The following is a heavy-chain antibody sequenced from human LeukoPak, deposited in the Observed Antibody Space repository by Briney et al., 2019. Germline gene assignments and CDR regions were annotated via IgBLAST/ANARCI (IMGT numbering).Heavy chain of an antibody. CDR3: AREYGSGSSFDY. J-gene: IGHJ4*02. CDR2: IYYSGSN. D-gene: IGHD3-10*01. Sequence: PSETLSLTCPVSSGFLRSGDYYWSWIRQPPGKGLEWIGYIYYSGSNYYNPSLKSRVTKSVDTSKNQFSLKLSSVTAADTAAYYCAREYGSGSSFDYWGQGTLVTVSS. CDR1: SGFLRSGDYY. V-gene: IGHV4-30-4*01.